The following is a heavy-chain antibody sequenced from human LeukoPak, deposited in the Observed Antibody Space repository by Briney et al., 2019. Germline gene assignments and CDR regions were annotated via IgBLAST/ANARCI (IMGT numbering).Heavy chain of an antibody. CDR1: GGSFSGYC. CDR2: INHSGST. Sequence: SETLSLTCAVYGGSFSGYCWSWIRQPPGKGLEWIGEINHSGSTNYNPSLKSRVTISVDTSKNQFSLKLSSVTAADTAVYYCARPSRKGLRGVIKGHAFDIWGQGTMVTVSS. V-gene: IGHV4-34*01. CDR3: ARPSRKGLRGVIKGHAFDI. D-gene: IGHD3-10*01. J-gene: IGHJ3*02.